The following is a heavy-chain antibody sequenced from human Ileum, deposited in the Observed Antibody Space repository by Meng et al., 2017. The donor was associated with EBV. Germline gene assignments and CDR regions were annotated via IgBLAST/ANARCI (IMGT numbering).Heavy chain of an antibody. V-gene: IGHV4-59*08. D-gene: IGHD2-15*01. CDR1: GGSISSYY. Sequence: VQLPGSGPGLRKPSETLSLTCHVSGGSISSYYWSWIRQPPGKGLEWIGYIYYSGSTNYNPSLKSRVTISVDTSKNQFSLNLSSVTAADTAVYYCARGGWSLDYWGQGTLVTVSS. CDR3: ARGGWSLDY. CDR2: IYYSGST. J-gene: IGHJ4*02.